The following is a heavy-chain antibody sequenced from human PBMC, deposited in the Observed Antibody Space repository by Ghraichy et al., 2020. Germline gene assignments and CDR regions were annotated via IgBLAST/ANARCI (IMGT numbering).Heavy chain of an antibody. V-gene: IGHV3-30*09. CDR3: ARDLRTYERNFFFNAMDV. CDR1: GFIFRSHT. Sequence: GGSLRLSCRGSGFIFRSHTITWVRQAPGKGLEWVAVISFDADSKHFAESVRGRFAISRDNADNTVHLQMNSLRPEDTAVYFCARDLRTYERNFFFNAMDVWGPGTTVIVSS. CDR2: ISFDADSK. D-gene: IGHD1-1*01. J-gene: IGHJ6*02.